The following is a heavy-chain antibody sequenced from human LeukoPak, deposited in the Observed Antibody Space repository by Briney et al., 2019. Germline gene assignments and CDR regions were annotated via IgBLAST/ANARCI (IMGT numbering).Heavy chain of an antibody. V-gene: IGHV4-59*01. D-gene: IGHD6-6*01. CDR2: IYHSGST. J-gene: IGHJ1*01. Sequence: SETLSLTCTVSGGSISTYYWNWIRQPPGKGLEWIGYIYHSGSTNYNPSLQSRVTISVDTSKNQFSLNLTSVTAADTAVYYCARGGAARLHFQNWGRGTLVTVSS. CDR3: ARGGAARLHFQN. CDR1: GGSISTYY.